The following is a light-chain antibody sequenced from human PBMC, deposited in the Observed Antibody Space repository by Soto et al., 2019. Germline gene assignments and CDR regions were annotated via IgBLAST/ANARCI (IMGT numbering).Light chain of an antibody. J-gene: IGKJ1*01. CDR3: QQYYSTPPT. V-gene: IGKV4-1*01. CDR1: QRVLYSSNNKNY. CDR2: WAS. Sequence: DIVITVFADSRAGALGERATIDCKPSQRVLYSSNNKNYLAWYQQKPGQPPKLLIYWASTRESGVPDRFSGSGSGTDFTLTISSLQAEDVAVYYCQQYYSTPPTFGQGTKVDIK.